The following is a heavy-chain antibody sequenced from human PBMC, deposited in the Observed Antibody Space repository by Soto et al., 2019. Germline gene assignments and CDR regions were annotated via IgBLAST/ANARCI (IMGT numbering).Heavy chain of an antibody. J-gene: IGHJ6*02. CDR3: GRGPSPRAPAGGTPYYYAMDV. CDR1: GYGITAYY. V-gene: IGHV1-8*01. CDR2: MNPINGAT. D-gene: IGHD6-13*01. Sequence: ASAKVACEASGYGITAYYRKWVRQSSGQGLEGMGWMNPINGATGSARRFQGRVSMTRNTATGTAYLELTSLRSDDSAVYYCGRGPSPRAPAGGTPYYYAMDVWGQGTTVTVSS.